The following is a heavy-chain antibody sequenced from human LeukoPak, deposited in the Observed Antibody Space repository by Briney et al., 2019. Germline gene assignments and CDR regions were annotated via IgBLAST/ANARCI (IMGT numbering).Heavy chain of an antibody. CDR1: GFTFSSYA. V-gene: IGHV3-48*04. D-gene: IGHD2-2*01. CDR3: ARDIQDIVVVPAAIRYYYHYYGMDV. CDR2: ISSSGSTI. J-gene: IGHJ6*02. Sequence: GGSLRLSCAASGFTFSSYAMSWVRQAPGKGLEWVSYISSSGSTIYYADSVKGRFTISRDNAKNSLYLQMNSLRAEDTAVYYCARDIQDIVVVPAAIRYYYHYYGMDVWGQGTTVTVSS.